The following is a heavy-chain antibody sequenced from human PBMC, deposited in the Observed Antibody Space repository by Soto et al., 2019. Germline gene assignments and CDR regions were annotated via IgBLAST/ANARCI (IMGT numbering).Heavy chain of an antibody. CDR1: DYTFTSHG. D-gene: IGHD5-12*01. J-gene: IGHJ4*02. CDR3: ARDALGGTLLATIHFDQ. V-gene: IGHV1-18*04. Sequence: QVQLVQSGAEVKKPGASMKVSCKASDYTFTSHGISWVRQAPGQELEWMGWNNVYNGDTNYARKFQGRVSMTAESSTNTAYLELRSLRSDATAVYYCARDALGGTLLATIHFDQWGQGTLV. CDR2: NNVYNGDT.